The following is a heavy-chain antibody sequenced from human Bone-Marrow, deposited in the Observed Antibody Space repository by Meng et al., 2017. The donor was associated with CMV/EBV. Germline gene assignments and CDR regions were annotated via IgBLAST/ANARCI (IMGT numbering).Heavy chain of an antibody. J-gene: IGHJ6*02. CDR1: GYTFIGYY. D-gene: IGHD2-2*01. CDR3: ARERYLVPAASPDYYYYGMDV. V-gene: IGHV1-2*02. Sequence: ASVKVSCKASGYTFIGYYMHWMRQAPGQGLEWMGWINPETGDANYAQKFQGRITMTRDTFITTAYMEVSRLRSDDTGVYYCARERYLVPAASPDYYYYGMDVWGQGNTVTVSS. CDR2: INPETGDA.